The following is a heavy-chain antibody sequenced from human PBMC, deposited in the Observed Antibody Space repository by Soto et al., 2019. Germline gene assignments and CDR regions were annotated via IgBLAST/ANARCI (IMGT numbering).Heavy chain of an antibody. J-gene: IGHJ3*02. Sequence: QVQLQQWGAGLWKPSETLSLTCAVFGGSVNSGNYYWSWIRQPPGKGLEWIGEMSHSGGTHFNPSLKSRVTISVDTSKNQFSLKMSSVTAADTALYYCARVERGTATTVVDAFDIWGPGTMVTVSS. V-gene: IGHV4-34*01. CDR1: GGSVNSGNYY. CDR3: ARVERGTATTVVDAFDI. CDR2: MSHSGGT. D-gene: IGHD1-1*01.